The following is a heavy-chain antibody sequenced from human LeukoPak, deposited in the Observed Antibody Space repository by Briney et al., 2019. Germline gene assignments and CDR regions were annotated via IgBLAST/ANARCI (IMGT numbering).Heavy chain of an antibody. Sequence: GGSLRLSCAASGFTFSSYAMSWVRQAPGKGLEWVSAISGSGGSTYYADSVKGRFTISRDNSKNTLYLQMNSLRAEDTAVYYCARDIADCSSTSCFYYFDYWGQGTLVTVSS. CDR3: ARDIADCSSTSCFYYFDY. J-gene: IGHJ4*02. CDR2: ISGSGGST. V-gene: IGHV3-23*01. D-gene: IGHD2-2*01. CDR1: GFTFSSYA.